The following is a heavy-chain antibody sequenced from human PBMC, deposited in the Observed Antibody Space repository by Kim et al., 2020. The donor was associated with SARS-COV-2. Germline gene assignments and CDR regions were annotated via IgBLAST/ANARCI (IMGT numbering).Heavy chain of an antibody. CDR3: ARDLVLEAVAGMVGLYYYYGMDV. CDR1: GYTFTSYY. D-gene: IGHD6-19*01. Sequence: ASVKVSCKASGYTFTSYYMHWVRQAPGQGLEWMGIINPSGGSTSYAQKFQGRVTMTRDTSTSTVYMELSSLRSEDTAVYYCARDLVLEAVAGMVGLYYYYGMDVWGQGTTVTVSS. CDR2: INPSGGST. J-gene: IGHJ6*02. V-gene: IGHV1-46*01.